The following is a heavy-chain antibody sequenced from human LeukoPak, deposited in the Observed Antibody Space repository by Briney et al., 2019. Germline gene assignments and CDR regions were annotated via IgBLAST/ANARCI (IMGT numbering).Heavy chain of an antibody. CDR1: GFTFSNHW. CDR2: IKTDGSEA. CDR3: APRLATGTVDPFDT. Sequence: PGGSLRLSCVASGFTFSNHWMTWVRQAPEKGLEWVANIKTDGSEAHYVESVKGRFTISRDNAKNSLYLQMNSLRVEDTAVYYCAPRLATGTVDPFDTWGQGTLVTVSP. D-gene: IGHD4-17*01. J-gene: IGHJ4*02. V-gene: IGHV3-7*01.